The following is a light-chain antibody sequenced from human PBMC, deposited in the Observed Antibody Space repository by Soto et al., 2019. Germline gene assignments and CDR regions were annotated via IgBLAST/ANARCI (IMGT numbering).Light chain of an antibody. Sequence: DIHLTQSPSSFSASVRERFTITCRASQGISTYLAWYQQKPGKAPNLLIYTASTLQTGVPSRFSGSAFGTEFTLTISSLQLEDFATYYCQQLAGFPITFGQGTRLEIK. J-gene: IGKJ5*01. CDR2: TAS. CDR3: QQLAGFPIT. CDR1: QGISTY. V-gene: IGKV1-9*01.